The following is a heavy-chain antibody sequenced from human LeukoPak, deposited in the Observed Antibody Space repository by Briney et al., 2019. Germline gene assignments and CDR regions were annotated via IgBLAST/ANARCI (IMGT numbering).Heavy chain of an antibody. Sequence: ASVKVSCKASGYTFNGYYMHWVRQAPGQGLEWMGWINPNSGGTNYAQKFQGRVTMTRDTSISTAYMELRSLRSDDTAVYYCARANRAAALPDGYWGQGTLVTVSS. V-gene: IGHV1-2*02. D-gene: IGHD2-2*01. CDR2: INPNSGGT. CDR1: GYTFNGYY. J-gene: IGHJ4*02. CDR3: ARANRAAALPDGY.